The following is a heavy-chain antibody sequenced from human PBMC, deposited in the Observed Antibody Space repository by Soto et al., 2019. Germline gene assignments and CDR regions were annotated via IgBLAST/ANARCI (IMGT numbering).Heavy chain of an antibody. J-gene: IGHJ6*02. V-gene: IGHV3-23*01. D-gene: IGHD1-1*01. Sequence: GGSLRLSCAAPGFTFSSYAMSWVHQAPGKGLEWVSAISGSGGSTYYADSVKGRFTISRDNSKNTLYLQMNSLRAEDTAVYYCAKALYGTYYYYGMDVWGQGTTVTVSS. CDR2: ISGSGGST. CDR3: AKALYGTYYYYGMDV. CDR1: GFTFSSYA.